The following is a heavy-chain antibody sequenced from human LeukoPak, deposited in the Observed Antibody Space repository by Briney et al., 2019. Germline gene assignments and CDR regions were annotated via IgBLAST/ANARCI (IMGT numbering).Heavy chain of an antibody. CDR3: ARREAADPYLFDY. Sequence: PSETLSLTCTVSGGSISSGGYYWSWIRQHPGKGLEWIGYIYYSGRTYYNPSLKSRVTISVDTAKNQFSLKLSSVTAADTAVYYCARREAADPYLFDYWGQGTLVTVSS. V-gene: IGHV4-31*03. J-gene: IGHJ4*02. D-gene: IGHD6-13*01. CDR1: GGSISSGGYY. CDR2: IYYSGRT.